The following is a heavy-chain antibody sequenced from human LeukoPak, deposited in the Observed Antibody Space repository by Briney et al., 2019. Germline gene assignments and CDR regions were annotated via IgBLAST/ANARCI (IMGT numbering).Heavy chain of an antibody. V-gene: IGHV4-34*01. J-gene: IGHJ4*02. CDR3: ARTPYYYGSGSYRPPDY. D-gene: IGHD3-10*01. Sequence: SETLSLTCAVYGVSFSGYYWSWIRQPPGKGLEWIGEINHSGSTNYNPSLKSRVTISVDTSKNQFSLKLSSVTAADTAVYYCARTPYYYGSGSYRPPDYWGQGTLVTVSS. CDR1: GVSFSGYY. CDR2: INHSGST.